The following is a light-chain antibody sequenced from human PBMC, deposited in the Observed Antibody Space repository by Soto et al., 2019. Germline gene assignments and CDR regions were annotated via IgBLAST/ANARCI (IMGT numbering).Light chain of an antibody. CDR3: QHYYGYSRT. V-gene: IGKV1-5*03. CDR1: QSIDIW. J-gene: IGKJ2*01. Sequence: DIQMTQSPSTLSASVGDRVTITCRASQSIDIWLAWYQQKPGKGPKHLIYKASNLESGVPSRFSGSGSGTEFTLTISSLQPDDSATYYCQHYYGYSRTFGQGTKLEIK. CDR2: KAS.